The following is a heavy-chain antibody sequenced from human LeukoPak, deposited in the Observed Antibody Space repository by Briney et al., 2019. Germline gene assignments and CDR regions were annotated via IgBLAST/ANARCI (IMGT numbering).Heavy chain of an antibody. CDR2: IYYSGST. CDR1: GGSISSYY. D-gene: IGHD5-18*01. J-gene: IGHJ6*02. Sequence: SETLSLTCTVSGGSISSYYWSWIRQPPGKGLEWIGYIYYSGSTNYNPSLKSRVTISVDTSKNQFSLKLSSVTAADTAVYYCAREDVDTVSGVYYYYGMDVWGQGTTVTVSS. CDR3: AREDVDTVSGVYYYYGMDV. V-gene: IGHV4-59*01.